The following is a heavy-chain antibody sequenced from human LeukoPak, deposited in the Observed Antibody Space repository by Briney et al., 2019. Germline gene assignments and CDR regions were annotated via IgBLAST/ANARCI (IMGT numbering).Heavy chain of an antibody. CDR2: IYSGGST. D-gene: IGHD2-2*01. CDR3: ASSSYCSSTSCYDY. CDR1: GFTVSSNH. V-gene: IGHV3-66*01. J-gene: IGHJ4*02. Sequence: GGSLRLSCAASGFTVSSNHMSWVRQAPGKGLEWVSIIYSGGSTYYADSVKGRFTISRDNSKNTLYLQMNSLRAEATAVYYCASSSYCSSTSCYDYWGQGTLVTVSS.